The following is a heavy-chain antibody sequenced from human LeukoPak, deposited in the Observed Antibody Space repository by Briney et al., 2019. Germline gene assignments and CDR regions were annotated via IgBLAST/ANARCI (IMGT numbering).Heavy chain of an antibody. Sequence: SETLSLTCSVSGGSISSYYWSWIRQPPGKGLEWIGSIYYSGSTYYNPSLKSRVTISVDTSKNQFSLKLSSVTAADTAVYYCARHGAPGSYYGELAYWGQGTLVTVSS. CDR3: ARHGAPGSYYGELAY. V-gene: IGHV4-39*01. CDR2: IYYSGST. J-gene: IGHJ4*02. D-gene: IGHD3-10*01. CDR1: GGSISSYY.